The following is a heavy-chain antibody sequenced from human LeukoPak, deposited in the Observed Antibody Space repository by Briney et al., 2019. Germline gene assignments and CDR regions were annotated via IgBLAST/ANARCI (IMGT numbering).Heavy chain of an antibody. J-gene: IGHJ4*02. V-gene: IGHV5-51*01. D-gene: IGHD3-9*01. CDR3: ARRWYDILTGYYNGFDY. CDR1: GYSFTSYW. Sequence: GESPKISCKGSGYSFTSYWIGWVRQMPGKGLEWMGIIYPGDSDTRYSPSFQGQVTISADKSISTAYLQWSSLKASDTAMYYCARRWYDILTGYYNGFDYWGQGTLVTVSS. CDR2: IYPGDSDT.